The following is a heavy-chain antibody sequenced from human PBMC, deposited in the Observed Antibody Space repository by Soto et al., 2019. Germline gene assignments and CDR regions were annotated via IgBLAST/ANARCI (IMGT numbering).Heavy chain of an antibody. CDR2: MSSGSTI. D-gene: IGHD4-17*01. CDR1: GFTFSTYS. J-gene: IGHJ6*03. Sequence: GGSLRLSCVVSGFTFSTYSMNWVRQAPGKGLEWISHMSSGSTIYYADSVKGRFTISRDNAMNSLYLQMTSLRAEDTALYYCARLGYGDYYMDVWGKGTTVTVSS. V-gene: IGHV3-48*01. CDR3: ARLGYGDYYMDV.